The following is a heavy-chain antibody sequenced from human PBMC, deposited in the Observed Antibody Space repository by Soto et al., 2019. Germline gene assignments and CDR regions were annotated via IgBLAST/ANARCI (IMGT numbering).Heavy chain of an antibody. J-gene: IGHJ4*02. CDR3: ATGGYSYGWGY. D-gene: IGHD5-18*01. CDR1: GFTFSSYW. CDR2: VNSAGSAS. V-gene: IGHV3-74*01. Sequence: EVPLVESGGGLVQPGGSLRLSCVGSGFTFSSYWMHWVRQAPGKGLVWVSRVNSAGSASSYADSVKGRFTVSRDNAKNTLYLRMNSLSAEDTAVYYCATGGYSYGWGYWGQGTLVTVSS.